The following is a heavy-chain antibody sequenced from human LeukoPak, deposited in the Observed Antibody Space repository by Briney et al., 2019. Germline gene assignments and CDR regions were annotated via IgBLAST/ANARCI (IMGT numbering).Heavy chain of an antibody. CDR3: AKDFRSLWSLYYFDY. V-gene: IGHV3-30*18. J-gene: IGHJ4*02. CDR2: ITYDGSNK. Sequence: GGSLRLSCAASGFTFSSYGMHWVRQAPGKGLEWVAVITYDGSNKYYADSVKGRFTISRDNSKNTLYLQMNSLRAEDTAVYYCAKDFRSLWSLYYFDYWGQGTLVTVSS. D-gene: IGHD2-8*02. CDR1: GFTFSSYG.